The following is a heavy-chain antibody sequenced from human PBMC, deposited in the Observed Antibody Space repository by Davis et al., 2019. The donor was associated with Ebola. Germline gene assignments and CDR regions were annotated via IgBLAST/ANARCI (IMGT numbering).Heavy chain of an antibody. J-gene: IGHJ4*02. CDR3: ANGCSSPNCYTITGDWTPMGDY. D-gene: IGHD2-2*02. CDR1: EYSVSTNF. V-gene: IGHV3-23*01. Sequence: PGGSLRLSCVASEYSVSTNFLSWVRQAPGKGLEWVSTISDRSRDTHYADSVKGRFTISRDDSRSTVFLLMNALRADDTALYYCANGCSSPNCYTITGDWTPMGDYWGQGTLVTVSS. CDR2: ISDRSRDT.